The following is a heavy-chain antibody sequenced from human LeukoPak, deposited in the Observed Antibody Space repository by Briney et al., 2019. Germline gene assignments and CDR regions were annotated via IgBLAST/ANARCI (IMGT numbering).Heavy chain of an antibody. D-gene: IGHD3-22*01. CDR2: ISSSGSII. Sequence: PGGSLRLSCAASAFTLSDYYMSWIRQAPGKGLEWVSDISSSGSIIYYADSVKGRFTISRDNAKNSLYLQMNSLRAEDTAVYYCARVRYFYDISGSPYDAFDIWGQGTMVIVSS. CDR1: AFTLSDYY. CDR3: ARVRYFYDISGSPYDAFDI. V-gene: IGHV3-11*01. J-gene: IGHJ3*02.